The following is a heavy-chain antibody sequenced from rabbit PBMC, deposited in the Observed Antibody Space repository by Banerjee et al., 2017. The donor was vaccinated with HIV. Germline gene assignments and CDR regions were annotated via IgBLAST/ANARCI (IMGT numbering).Heavy chain of an antibody. D-gene: IGHD4-1*01. J-gene: IGHJ4*01. CDR3: ARDLAGVIGWNFNL. CDR1: GFSFSSTHY. V-gene: IGHV1S45*01. CDR2: IYAGSSGNT. Sequence: QEQLVESGGDLVKPGASLTLTCTASGFSFSSTHYISWVRQAPGKGLEWIACIYAGSSGNTYYASWAKGRFTISKTSSTTVTLQMTSLTAADTATYFCARDLAGVIGWNFNLWGQGTLVTVS.